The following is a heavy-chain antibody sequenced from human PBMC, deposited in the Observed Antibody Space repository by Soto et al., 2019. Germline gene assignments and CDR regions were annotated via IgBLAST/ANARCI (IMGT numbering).Heavy chain of an antibody. CDR1: GGSFSGYY. CDR3: ARGPGDCSSTSCSGVIFDY. D-gene: IGHD2-2*01. Sequence: PSETLSLTCAVYGGSFSGYYWSWIRQPPGKGLEWIGEINHSGSTNYNPSLKSRVTISVDTSKNQFSLKLSSVTAADTAVYYCARGPGDCSSTSCSGVIFDYWGQGTLVTVST. CDR2: INHSGST. J-gene: IGHJ4*02. V-gene: IGHV4-34*01.